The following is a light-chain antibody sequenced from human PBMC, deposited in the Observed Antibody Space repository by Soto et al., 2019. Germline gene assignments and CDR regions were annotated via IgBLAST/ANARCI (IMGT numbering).Light chain of an antibody. J-gene: IGKJ1*01. Sequence: EIVLTQSPATLSVSPGERATLSCRASHTVTTDSLAWYQQKPGQPPRLIIDDAVDRDTGVPDRFSGSGSGTDFTLTITRLEPEDFAVYYCHQYDHAPLTFGQGTKVEIK. CDR1: HTVTTDS. V-gene: IGKV3-20*01. CDR2: DAV. CDR3: HQYDHAPLT.